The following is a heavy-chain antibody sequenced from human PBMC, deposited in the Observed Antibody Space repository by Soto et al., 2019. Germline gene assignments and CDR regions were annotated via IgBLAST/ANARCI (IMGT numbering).Heavy chain of an antibody. J-gene: IGHJ2*01. CDR1: GGSISTYF. V-gene: IGHV4-34*01. Sequence: QVQLQQWGAGLLKPSETLSLTCAVSGGSISTYFWSWIRQPPGKGLEWIGEINHSGSTNYNPSLTRRATLSVDTSKNQVSLKLTSVTAADTAVYYCARLACSWQYYYFDFWGRGTPVTVSS. CDR2: INHSGST. D-gene: IGHD2-15*01. CDR3: ARLACSWQYYYFDF.